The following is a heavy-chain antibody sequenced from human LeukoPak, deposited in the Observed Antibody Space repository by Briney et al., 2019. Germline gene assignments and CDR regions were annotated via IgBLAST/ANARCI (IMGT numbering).Heavy chain of an antibody. CDR2: INHSGST. CDR3: ASARRELDY. Sequence: SETLSPTCAVYGVSFSGCYWSWIRQPPGKGLEWIGEINHSGSTNYNPSLKSRVTISVDTSKNQFSLKLSSVTAADTAVYYCASARRELDYWGQGTLVTVSS. CDR1: GVSFSGCY. V-gene: IGHV4-34*01. D-gene: IGHD1-1*01. J-gene: IGHJ4*02.